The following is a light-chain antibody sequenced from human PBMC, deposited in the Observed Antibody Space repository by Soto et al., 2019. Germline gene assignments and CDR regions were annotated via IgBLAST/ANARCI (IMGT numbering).Light chain of an antibody. CDR3: QQYNNWPRT. Sequence: ENMLTQSPATLSLSPGDRATLSCRASQSFSSSYLAWYQQKPGQAPRLLIYGASTRATGIPARFSGSGSGTEFTLTISSLQSEDFAVYYCQQYNNWPRTFGQGTKVDIK. V-gene: IGKV3-15*01. J-gene: IGKJ1*01. CDR2: GAS. CDR1: QSFSSSY.